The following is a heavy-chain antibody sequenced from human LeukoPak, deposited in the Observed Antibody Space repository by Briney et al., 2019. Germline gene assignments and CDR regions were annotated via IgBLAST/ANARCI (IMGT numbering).Heavy chain of an antibody. CDR2: IYYSGST. V-gene: IGHV4-39*07. J-gene: IGHJ6*02. Sequence: PSETLSLTCTVSGGSISSSSYYWGWIRQPPGKGLEWIGSIYYSGSTYYNPSLKSRVTMSVDTSKNQFSLKLSSVTAADTAVYYCARDQYTSIAVAEYLAYYYYYGMDVWGQGTTVTVSS. CDR3: ARDQYTSIAVAEYLAYYYYYGMDV. CDR1: GGSISSSSYY. D-gene: IGHD6-19*01.